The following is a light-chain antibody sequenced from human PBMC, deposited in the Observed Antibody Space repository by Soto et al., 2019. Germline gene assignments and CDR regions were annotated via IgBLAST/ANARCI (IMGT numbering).Light chain of an antibody. J-gene: IGLJ2*01. CDR1: SSDVGGYNY. CDR2: EVT. V-gene: IGLV2-14*01. CDR3: NSYTTSSTLV. Sequence: QSALTQPASVSGSPGQSITISCTGTSSDVGGYNYVSWYQQHPGKAPKLMIYEVTNRPSGISDCFSASKSGNTASLTISGLQAEDEADYYCNSYTTSSTLVFGGGTKLTVL.